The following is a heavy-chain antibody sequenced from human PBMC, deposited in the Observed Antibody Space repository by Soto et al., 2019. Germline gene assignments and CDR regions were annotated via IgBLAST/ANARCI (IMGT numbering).Heavy chain of an antibody. CDR3: AKDHRD. J-gene: IGHJ4*02. CDR1: GFTFSNYG. V-gene: IGHV3-23*01. CDR2: ISGSGGTT. Sequence: EVQLLESGGGLVQPGGSLRLSCAGSGFTFSNYGMSWVLQAPGKGLEWVSAISGSGGTTYYADSVRGRFTISRDNSKNTLYLQMNSLRAEDTALYYCAKDHRDWGQGILVTVSS.